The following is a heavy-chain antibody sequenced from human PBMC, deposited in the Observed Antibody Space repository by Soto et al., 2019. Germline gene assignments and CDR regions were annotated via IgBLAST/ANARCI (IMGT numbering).Heavy chain of an antibody. D-gene: IGHD6-19*01. CDR1: GYTFTSYG. J-gene: IGHJ6*03. V-gene: IGHV1-18*01. CDR3: ARLVAGYYYYYMDV. CDR2: ISAYNGNT. Sequence: ASVKVSCKASGYTFTSYGISWVRQAPGQGLEWMGWISAYNGNTNYAQKLQGRVTMTTDTSTSTAYMELRSLRSDDTAVYYCARLVAGYYYYYMDVWGKGTTVTVSS.